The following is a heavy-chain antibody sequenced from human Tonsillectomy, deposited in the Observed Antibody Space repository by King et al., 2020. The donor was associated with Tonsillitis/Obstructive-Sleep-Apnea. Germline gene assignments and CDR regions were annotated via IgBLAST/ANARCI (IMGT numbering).Heavy chain of an antibody. CDR3: ARGSRTTDYYYYHYMDV. V-gene: IGHV1-69*12. J-gene: IGHJ6*03. CDR1: GGTFNTYP. Sequence: QLVQSGAEVKKPGSSVRVSCKPSGGTFNTYPIIWVRQAPGQGLEWMGGIIPVFGIPNYAQKFHGRATITADESTSTAYMELSSLRSEDTAVYYCARGSRTTDYYYYHYMDVWGKGTTVTVSS. CDR2: IIPVFGIP. D-gene: IGHD4-11*01.